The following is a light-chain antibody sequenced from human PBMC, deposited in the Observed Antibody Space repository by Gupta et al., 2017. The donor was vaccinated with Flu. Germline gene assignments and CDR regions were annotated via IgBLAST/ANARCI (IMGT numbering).Light chain of an antibody. J-gene: IGKJ2*01. CDR2: AAS. Sequence: PPSRSAAVRYRVTVTCRASNSSSSYLNWYQQKAGKAPKLLIYAASSLQSGVPPRFSGSGSGRDFTLTISSLQPEDVATYYCKQGYDIPYTFGQGTKLEIK. V-gene: IGKV1-39*01. CDR1: NSSSSY. CDR3: KQGYDIPYT.